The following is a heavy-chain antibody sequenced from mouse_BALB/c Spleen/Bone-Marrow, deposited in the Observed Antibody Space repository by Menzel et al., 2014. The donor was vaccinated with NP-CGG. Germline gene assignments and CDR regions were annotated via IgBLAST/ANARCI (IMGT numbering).Heavy chain of an antibody. D-gene: IGHD1-1*01. V-gene: IGHV1-67*01. CDR1: GYTFTDYA. CDR3: AREGYASTAWFAY. Sequence: QVQLQQSGPELVRPGVSVKISCKGSGYTFTDYAMHWVKQSHAKSLEWIGVINTYSGNTNYNQNFKGKATMTVDKSSRTAFMELARLTYEDSAIYYCAREGYASTAWFAYWGQGTLVTVSA. J-gene: IGHJ3*01. CDR2: INTYSGNT.